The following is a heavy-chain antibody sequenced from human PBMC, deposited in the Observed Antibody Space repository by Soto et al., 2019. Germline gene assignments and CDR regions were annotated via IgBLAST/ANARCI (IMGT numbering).Heavy chain of an antibody. CDR3: ARARRRYCTNGVCYTPPDY. CDR1: GGTFSSYT. CDR2: IIPILGIA. Sequence: QVQLVQSGAEVKKPGSSVKVSCKASGGTFSSYTISWVRRSPGQGLEWMGRIIPILGIAHYAQKLQGRVTITADKSTSTAYIELSSLRSEDTAVYYCARARRRYCTNGVCYTPPDYWGKGTLVTVSS. J-gene: IGHJ4*02. V-gene: IGHV1-69*02. D-gene: IGHD2-8*01.